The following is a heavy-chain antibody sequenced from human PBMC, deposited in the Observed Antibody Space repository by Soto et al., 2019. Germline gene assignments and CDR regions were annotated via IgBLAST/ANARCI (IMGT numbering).Heavy chain of an antibody. CDR1: GFTFENAW. V-gene: IGHV3-15*07. J-gene: IGHJ4*02. CDR2: IKSKIYGETT. D-gene: IGHD2-21*01. CDR3: TSGLIVVVAASRLAGY. Sequence: EVQLVESGGGLAKPGGSLRLSCAASGFTFENAWMNWVRQAPGKGLEWVGRIKSKIYGETTDYAAPVKGRFIISRDDSKNTLYLQMSSLKAEDTAVYYCTSGLIVVVAASRLAGYLGQGTLVTVSS.